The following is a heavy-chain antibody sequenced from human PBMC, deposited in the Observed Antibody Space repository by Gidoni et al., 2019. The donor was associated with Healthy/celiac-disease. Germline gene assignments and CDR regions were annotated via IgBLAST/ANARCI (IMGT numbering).Heavy chain of an antibody. J-gene: IGHJ6*02. CDR3: ARGGRTTVTTSAYYYYGMDV. Sequence: QVQLQESGPGLGKPSETLSLPCTVSGGSISSYNWRWIRQPPGKGLEWIGYIYYSGSTNYNPSLKSRVTISVDTSKNQFSLKLSSVTAADTAVYYCARGGRTTVTTSAYYYYGMDVWGQGTTVTVSS. CDR1: GGSISSYN. V-gene: IGHV4-59*01. CDR2: IYYSGST. D-gene: IGHD4-17*01.